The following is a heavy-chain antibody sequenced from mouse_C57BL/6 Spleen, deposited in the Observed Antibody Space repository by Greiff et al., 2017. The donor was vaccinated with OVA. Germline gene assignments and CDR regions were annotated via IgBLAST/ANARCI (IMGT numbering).Heavy chain of an antibody. CDR2: ISSGSSTI. J-gene: IGHJ2*01. Sequence: EVKLMESGGGLVKPGGSLKLSCAASGFTFSDYEMHWVRQAPEKGLEWVAYISSGSSTIYYADTVKGRFTISRDNAKNTLFLQMTSLRSEDTAMYYCARKEDSSGYLDYWGQGTTLTVSS. CDR1: GFTFSDYE. D-gene: IGHD3-2*02. V-gene: IGHV5-17*01. CDR3: ARKEDSSGYLDY.